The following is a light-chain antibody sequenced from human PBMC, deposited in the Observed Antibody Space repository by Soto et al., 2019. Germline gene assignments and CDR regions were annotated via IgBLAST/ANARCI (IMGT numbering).Light chain of an antibody. CDR3: ASFTRSVTVV. V-gene: IGLV2-14*03. J-gene: IGLJ2*01. CDR1: SSDVGGYNY. CDR2: DGN. Sequence: QSVLTQPASVSGSPGQSITISCAGTSSDVGGYNYVSWYQQHPGKVPRLIISDGNKRPSGVSDRFSGSKSGNTASLTISGLQAEDEADYDCASFTRSVTVVFGGGTKLTV.